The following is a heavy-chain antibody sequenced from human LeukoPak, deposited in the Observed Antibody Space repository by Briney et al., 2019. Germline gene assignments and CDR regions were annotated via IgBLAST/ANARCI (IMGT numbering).Heavy chain of an antibody. CDR3: ARGYHWGGYYFDY. Sequence: SETLSLTCAVYGETFSGYYWSWIRQSPRNGLEWIGEINDSGSSNYNPSLKSRVTISVDTSKNQFSLKLNSVTAADTAVYYCARGYHWGGYYFDYWGQGSLVTVSS. J-gene: IGHJ4*02. CDR1: GETFSGYY. V-gene: IGHV4-34*01. D-gene: IGHD3-16*01. CDR2: INDSGSS.